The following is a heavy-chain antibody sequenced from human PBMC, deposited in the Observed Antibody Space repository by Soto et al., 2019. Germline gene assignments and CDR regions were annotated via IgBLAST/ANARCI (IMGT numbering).Heavy chain of an antibody. CDR3: ARVYDSSGYYPTYFDY. J-gene: IGHJ4*02. CDR1: GYTFTSYC. D-gene: IGHD3-22*01. Sequence: ASVEVSCKASGYTFTSYCISWVLQAPGQGLEWMGWISAYNGNTNYAQKLQGRVTMTTDTSTSTAYMELRSLRSDDTAVYYCARVYDSSGYYPTYFDYWGQGTLVTVSS. V-gene: IGHV1-18*04. CDR2: ISAYNGNT.